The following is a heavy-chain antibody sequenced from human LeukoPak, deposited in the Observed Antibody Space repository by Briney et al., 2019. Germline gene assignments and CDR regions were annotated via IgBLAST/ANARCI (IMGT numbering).Heavy chain of an antibody. Sequence: ASVKVSCKASGYTFTSYYMHWVRQAPGQGLEWMGIMNPSGGSTSYAQKFQGRVTMTRDTSTSTVYMELSSLRSEDTAVYYCARERLRLGELSTDAFDIWGQGTMVTVSS. CDR2: MNPSGGST. CDR1: GYTFTSYY. CDR3: ARERLRLGELSTDAFDI. D-gene: IGHD3-16*02. V-gene: IGHV1-46*01. J-gene: IGHJ3*02.